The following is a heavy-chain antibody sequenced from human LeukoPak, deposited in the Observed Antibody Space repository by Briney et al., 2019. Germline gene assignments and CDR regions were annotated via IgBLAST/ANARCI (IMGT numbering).Heavy chain of an antibody. V-gene: IGHV3-30*03. CDR1: GFTFSSYS. Sequence: GGSLRLSCAASGFTFSSYSMNWVRQAPGKGLEWVAVISADGRDKYYIDSVRGRFTISRDNSKTTVFLQMNSLEVEDTAVYYCATPLTSKWSSSWYSGHFDYWGQGALVTVPS. J-gene: IGHJ4*02. CDR2: ISADGRDK. D-gene: IGHD6-13*01. CDR3: ATPLTSKWSSSWYSGHFDY.